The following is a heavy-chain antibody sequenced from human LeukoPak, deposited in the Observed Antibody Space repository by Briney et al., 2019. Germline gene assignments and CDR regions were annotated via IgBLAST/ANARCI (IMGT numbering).Heavy chain of an antibody. CDR1: GFTFSNYA. CDR2: ISSNGGST. D-gene: IGHD4-17*01. V-gene: IGHV3-64*01. CDR3: AKDLLDYGDYGGLDY. Sequence: GGSLRLSCAASGFTFSNYAMHWVRQAPGKGLEYVSAISSNGGSTYYANSVKGRFTISRDNSKNTLYLQMNSLRAEDTAVYYCAKDLLDYGDYGGLDYWGQGTLVTVSS. J-gene: IGHJ4*02.